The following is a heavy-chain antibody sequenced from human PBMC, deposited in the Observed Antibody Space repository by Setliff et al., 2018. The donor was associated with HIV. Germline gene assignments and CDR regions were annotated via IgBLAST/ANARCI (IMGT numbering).Heavy chain of an antibody. CDR3: ARDRFDTVFGVVAYYFYYMDV. D-gene: IGHD3-3*01. V-gene: IGHV4-61*09. J-gene: IGHJ6*03. CDR2: IYTSGST. Sequence: SETLSLTCTVSGGSISSGSYYWSWIRQPAGKGLEWIGHIYTSGSTNYNPSLKSRVTISVDTSKNQLSLKLSSVTAADTAVYCCARDRFDTVFGVVAYYFYYMDVWGKGTTVTVSS. CDR1: GGSISSGSYY.